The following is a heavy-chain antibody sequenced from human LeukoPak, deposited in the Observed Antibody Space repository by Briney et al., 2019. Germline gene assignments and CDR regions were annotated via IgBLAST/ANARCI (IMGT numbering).Heavy chain of an antibody. CDR1: GFTFSSYA. D-gene: IGHD5-18*01. CDR2: ISYDGSNK. Sequence: GRSLRLSCAASGFTFSSYAMHWVRQAPGKGLEWVAGISYDGSNKYYADSVKGRFTISRDNSKNTLYLQMNSLRAEDTAVYYCARGIQLWLMNYWGQGTLVTVSS. V-gene: IGHV3-30*04. CDR3: ARGIQLWLMNY. J-gene: IGHJ4*02.